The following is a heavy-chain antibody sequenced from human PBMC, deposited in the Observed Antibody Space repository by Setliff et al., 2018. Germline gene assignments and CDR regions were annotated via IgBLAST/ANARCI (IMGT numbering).Heavy chain of an antibody. CDR3: ASLQYYDSSGYSLSYY. CDR1: GGPISSSSYY. Sequence: PSETLSLTCTVSGGPISSSSYYWGWIRQPPGKGLEWIGSIYYSGSTYYNPSLKSRVTISVDTSKNQFSRKLSSVTAADTAVYYCASLQYYDSSGYSLSYYWGQGTLVTVSS. D-gene: IGHD3-22*01. J-gene: IGHJ4*02. CDR2: IYYSGST. V-gene: IGHV4-39*01.